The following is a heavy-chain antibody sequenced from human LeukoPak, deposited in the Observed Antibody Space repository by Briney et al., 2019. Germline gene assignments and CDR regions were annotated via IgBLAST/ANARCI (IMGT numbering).Heavy chain of an antibody. D-gene: IGHD2-2*01. CDR3: AREWCSSTSCYRYFDY. J-gene: IGHJ4*02. CDR1: GFTFSSYA. CDR2: IYSGGST. V-gene: IGHV3-53*01. Sequence: GGSLRLSCAASGFTFSSYAMSWVRQAPGKGLEWVSVIYSGGSTYYADSVKGRFTISRDNSKNTLYLHMNSLRAEDTAVYYCAREWCSSTSCYRYFDYWGQGTLVTVSS.